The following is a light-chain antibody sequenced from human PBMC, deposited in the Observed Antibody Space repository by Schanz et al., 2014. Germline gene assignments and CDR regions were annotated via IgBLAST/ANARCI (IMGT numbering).Light chain of an antibody. CDR1: SSDIGAYKY. V-gene: IGLV2-14*01. CDR3: SSYAGSNTLV. J-gene: IGLJ2*01. Sequence: QSALTQPASVSGSPGQSITISCTGTSSDIGAYKYVSWYQQYPGKAPKLMIYDVSARPSGVSYRFSGSKSGNTASLTISGLQAEDEADYYCSSYAGSNTLVFGGGTKLTVL. CDR2: DVS.